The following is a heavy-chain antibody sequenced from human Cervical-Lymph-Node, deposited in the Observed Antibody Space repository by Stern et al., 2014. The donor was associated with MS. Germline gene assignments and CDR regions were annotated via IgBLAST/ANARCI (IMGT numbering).Heavy chain of an antibody. CDR3: AREVAGHRLGMMDV. CDR2: INPSGGST. V-gene: IGHV1-46*01. CDR1: GYTFTSYY. Sequence: QLVQSGAEVKKPGASVKGSCKESGYTFTSYYIHWVRQAPGQGLEWMGKINPSGGSTNYAQKFQGRVTMTRDTSTSTVYMEQSSLRSEDTAVYYCAREVAGHRLGMMDVWGQGTTVTVSS. J-gene: IGHJ6*02. D-gene: IGHD6-19*01.